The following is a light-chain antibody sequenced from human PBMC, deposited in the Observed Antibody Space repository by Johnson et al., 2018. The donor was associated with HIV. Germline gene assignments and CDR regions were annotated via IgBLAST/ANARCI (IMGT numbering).Light chain of an antibody. CDR1: SANIGDNS. J-gene: IGLJ1*01. CDR3: GTWDSSLSAGGNV. V-gene: IGLV1-51*02. CDR2: ENN. Sequence: QSVLTQPPSVSAAPGQKVTISCSGSSANIGDNSVSWYQQLPGTAPKLLIYENNKRPSGIPARFSGSKSGTSATLGITGLQTGDEADYYCGTWDSSLSAGGNVFGTGTKVTVL.